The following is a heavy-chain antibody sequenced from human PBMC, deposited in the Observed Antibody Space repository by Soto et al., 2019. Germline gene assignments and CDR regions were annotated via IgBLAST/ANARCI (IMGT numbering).Heavy chain of an antibody. Sequence: QVQLQESGPVLVKPSETLSLTCTVSGVSISSYYWIWIRQPPGKGLEWIGYIYYSGSTHYNPSLKSRVTISVDTSKNQFSLKLSYVTAADTAVYYCARGRGGSAQSPPAYWGQGTLVTVSS. CDR1: GVSISSYY. CDR2: IYYSGST. D-gene: IGHD2-15*01. V-gene: IGHV4-59*01. CDR3: ARGRGGSAQSPPAY. J-gene: IGHJ4*02.